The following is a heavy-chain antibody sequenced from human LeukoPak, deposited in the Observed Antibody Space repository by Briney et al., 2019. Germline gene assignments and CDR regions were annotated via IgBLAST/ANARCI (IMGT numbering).Heavy chain of an antibody. Sequence: GSLRLSCAASGFTFSSYSMNWVRQPPGKGLEWIGSIYYSGSTYYNPSLKSRVTISVDTSKNQFSLKLSSVTAADTAVYYCATSIAAPGGYWGQGTLVTVSS. J-gene: IGHJ4*02. CDR2: IYYSGST. CDR3: ATSIAAPGGY. CDR1: GFTFSSYS. D-gene: IGHD6-6*01. V-gene: IGHV4-39*07.